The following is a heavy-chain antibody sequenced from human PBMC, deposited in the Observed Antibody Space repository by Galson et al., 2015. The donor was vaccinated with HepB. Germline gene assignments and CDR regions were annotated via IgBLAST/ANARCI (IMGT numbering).Heavy chain of an antibody. CDR2: ISRSRNFI. CDR1: GFSFSSYT. J-gene: IGHJ4*02. Sequence: SLRLPCAASGFSFSSYTMNWVRQAPGKGLEWVSSISRSRNFIYYVDSVKGRFTISRDNAKNTLYLQMNSLRAEDTAVYYCAKDAYRSSYYFDSWGQGTLVTVSS. D-gene: IGHD3-16*01. CDR3: AKDAYRSSYYFDS. V-gene: IGHV3-21*01.